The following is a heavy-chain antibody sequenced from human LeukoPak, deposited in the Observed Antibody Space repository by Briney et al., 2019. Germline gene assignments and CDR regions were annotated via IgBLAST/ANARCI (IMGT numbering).Heavy chain of an antibody. D-gene: IGHD5-24*01. V-gene: IGHV4-34*01. CDR1: GGSFSGYY. CDR2: INHSGST. CDR3: ARGYQEMATIKTYYFDY. J-gene: IGHJ4*02. Sequence: SETQSLTCAVYGGSFSGYYWSWLRQPPGKGLEWIGEINHSGSTNYNPSLKSRVTISVDTSKNQFSLKLSSVTAADTAVYYCARGYQEMATIKTYYFDYWGQGTLVTVSS.